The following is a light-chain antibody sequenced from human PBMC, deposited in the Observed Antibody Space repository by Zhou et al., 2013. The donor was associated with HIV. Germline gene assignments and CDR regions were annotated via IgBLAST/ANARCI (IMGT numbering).Light chain of an antibody. CDR1: QSVSSSY. CDR3: QQYDGSPWT. CDR2: ATS. Sequence: ETVLTQSPGTLSLSPGERATLSCRASQSVSSSYLAWYQQRPGQAPRLLIYATSSRATGIPDRFSGSGSGTDFTLTITRLEPEDFAVYHCQQYDGSPWTFGQGTKVEI. J-gene: IGKJ1*01. V-gene: IGKV3-20*01.